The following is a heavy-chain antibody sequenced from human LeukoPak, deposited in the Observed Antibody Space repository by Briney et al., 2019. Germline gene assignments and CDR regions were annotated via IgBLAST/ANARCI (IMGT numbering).Heavy chain of an antibody. CDR3: ARADSSGWTPIDY. CDR2: ISSSGSTI. D-gene: IGHD6-19*01. V-gene: IGHV3-11*01. J-gene: IGHJ4*02. CDR1: GFTFSDYY. Sequence: PGGSLRLSCAASGFTFSDYYMSWIRQAPGKGLEWVSYISSSGSTIYYADSVKGRFTISRDNAKNSLYLQMNSLRAEDTAVYYCARADSSGWTPIDYWGQGTQVTVSS.